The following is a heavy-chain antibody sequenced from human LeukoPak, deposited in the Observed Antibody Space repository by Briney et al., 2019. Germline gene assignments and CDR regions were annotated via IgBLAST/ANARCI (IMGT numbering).Heavy chain of an antibody. D-gene: IGHD5-18*01. CDR2: ISGSGGNS. J-gene: IGHJ4*02. CDR3: TKDTLRSGYPSQFDY. CDR1: GFTFSSYA. V-gene: IGHV3-23*01. Sequence: SGGSLRLSCAASGFTFSSYAMNWVRQSPVKGLEWVSGISGSGGNSFYADSVKGRFSTSRDNAKNTLYLHMNNLRAEDTAIYYCTKDTLRSGYPSQFDYWGQGILVTVSS.